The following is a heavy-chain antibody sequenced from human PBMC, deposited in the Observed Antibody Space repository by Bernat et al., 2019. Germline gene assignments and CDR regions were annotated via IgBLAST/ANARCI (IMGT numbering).Heavy chain of an antibody. V-gene: IGHV3-23*01. CDR3: AKDLCSSTSCYSSDY. CDR1: GFTFSSYA. J-gene: IGHJ4*02. Sequence: EVQLLESGGGLVQPGGSLRLSCAASGFTFSSYAMSWVRQAPGKGLEWVSAISGSGGSTYYADSVKGQFTISRDNSKNTLYLQMNSLRAEDTAVYYCAKDLCSSTSCYSSDYWGQGTLVTVSS. CDR2: ISGSGGST. D-gene: IGHD2-2*01.